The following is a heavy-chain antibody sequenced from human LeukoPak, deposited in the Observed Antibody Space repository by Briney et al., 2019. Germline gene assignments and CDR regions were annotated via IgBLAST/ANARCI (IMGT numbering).Heavy chain of an antibody. D-gene: IGHD5-24*01. Sequence: ASVKVSCKASGGTFSSYAISWVRQAPGQGLEWMGRIIPIFGIANYAQKFQGRVTITADKSTSTAYMELSSLRSEDTAVYYCGVGWPIGPKDYWGQGTLVTVSS. CDR1: GGTFSSYA. CDR2: IIPIFGIA. J-gene: IGHJ4*02. V-gene: IGHV1-69*04. CDR3: GVGWPIGPKDY.